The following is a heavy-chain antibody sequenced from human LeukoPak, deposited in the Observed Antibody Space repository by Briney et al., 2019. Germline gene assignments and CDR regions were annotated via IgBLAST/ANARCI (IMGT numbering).Heavy chain of an antibody. CDR1: GFTFSSYS. J-gene: IGHJ5*02. CDR3: ARDILPDYGGNSDSNWFDP. V-gene: IGHV3-21*01. D-gene: IGHD4-23*01. Sequence: PGGSLRLSCAASGFTFSSYSMNWVRQAPGKGLEWVSSISSSSSYIYYADSVKGRFTISRDNAKNSLYLQMNSLRAEDTAVYYCARDILPDYGGNSDSNWFDPWGQGTLVTVSS. CDR2: ISSSSSYI.